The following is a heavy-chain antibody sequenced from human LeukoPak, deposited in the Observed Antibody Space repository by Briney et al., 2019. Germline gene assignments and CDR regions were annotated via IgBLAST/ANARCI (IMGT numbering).Heavy chain of an antibody. D-gene: IGHD3-3*02. V-gene: IGHV3-23*01. J-gene: IGHJ1*01. CDR2: ISGSGGST. CDR3: ATFLAIVTARDSLYFQH. CDR1: GFTFSNYA. Sequence: GGSLRLSCAASGFTFSNYAMSWVRQAPGKGLEWVSSISGSGGSTYHADSVKGRFTISRDNSKNTLHLQMNSLRAEDTAVYYCATFLAIVTARDSLYFQHWGQGTLVTVSS.